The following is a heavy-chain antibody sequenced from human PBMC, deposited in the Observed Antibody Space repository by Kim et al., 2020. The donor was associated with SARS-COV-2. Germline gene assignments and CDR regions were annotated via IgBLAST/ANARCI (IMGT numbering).Heavy chain of an antibody. CDR2: IIPIFGTA. CDR3: VALFGEWGYCSGGSCQSDY. D-gene: IGHD2-15*01. J-gene: IGHJ4*02. Sequence: SVKVSCKASGGTFSSYAISWVRQAPGQGLEWMGGIIPIFGTANYAQKFQGRVTITADESTSTAYMELSSLRSEDTAVYYCVALFGEWGYCSGGSCQSDYWGQGTLVTVSS. CDR1: GGTFSSYA. V-gene: IGHV1-69*13.